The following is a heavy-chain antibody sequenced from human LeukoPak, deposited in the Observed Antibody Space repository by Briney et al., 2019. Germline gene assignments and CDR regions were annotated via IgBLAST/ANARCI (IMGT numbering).Heavy chain of an antibody. V-gene: IGHV5-10-1*01. CDR1: GYSFTSYW. Sequence: GDSLRISCKGSGYSFTSYWISWVRQMPGKGLEWMGRIDPSDSYTNYSPSFQGHVTISADKSISTAYLQWSSLKASDTAMYYCARHRGLDILTGYYSWPYFDYWGQGTLVTVSS. CDR2: IDPSDSYT. D-gene: IGHD3-9*01. CDR3: ARHRGLDILTGYYSWPYFDY. J-gene: IGHJ4*02.